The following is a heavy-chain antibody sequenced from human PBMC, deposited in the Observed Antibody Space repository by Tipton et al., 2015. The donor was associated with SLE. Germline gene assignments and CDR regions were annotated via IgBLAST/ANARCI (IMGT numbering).Heavy chain of an antibody. Sequence: SLRLSCAASGFTFSSYWMNWVRQAPGKGLEWVANIKQDGSAKYYVDSVKGRFTTARDNAKNSLYLQMNSLRPEDTAVYYCVKEKGIAAAGLNYWGQGTLVTVSS. J-gene: IGHJ4*02. CDR2: IKQDGSAK. V-gene: IGHV3-7*01. D-gene: IGHD6-13*01. CDR3: VKEKGIAAAGLNY. CDR1: GFTFSSYW.